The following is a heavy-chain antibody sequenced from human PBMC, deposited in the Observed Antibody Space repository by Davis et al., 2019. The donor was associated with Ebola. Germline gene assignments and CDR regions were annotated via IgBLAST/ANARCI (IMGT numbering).Heavy chain of an antibody. Sequence: ASVKVSCKASGYTFTSYGISWVRQAPGQGLEWMGWISAYNGNTNYAQKLQGRVTMTTDTSTSTAYMELRSLRSDDTAVYYCARDSLRDYGDSVPLDYWGQGTLVTVSS. CDR1: GYTFTSYG. CDR3: ARDSLRDYGDSVPLDY. D-gene: IGHD4-17*01. CDR2: ISAYNGNT. J-gene: IGHJ4*02. V-gene: IGHV1-18*01.